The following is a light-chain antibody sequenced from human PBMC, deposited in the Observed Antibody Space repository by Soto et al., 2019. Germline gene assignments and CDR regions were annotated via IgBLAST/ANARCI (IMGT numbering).Light chain of an antibody. J-gene: IGLJ2*01. CDR3: LLSYGDLYVV. V-gene: IGLV7-46*01. CDR1: TGAVTSGHY. CDR2: NTF. Sequence: QAVVTQEPSLTVSPGGTVTLTCASSTGAVTSGHYPYWFQQRPGQAPRTLIYNTFNKHSWTPARFSGSLLGGKAALTLSGAQPEDEADHYCLLSYGDLYVVFGGGSKLTVL.